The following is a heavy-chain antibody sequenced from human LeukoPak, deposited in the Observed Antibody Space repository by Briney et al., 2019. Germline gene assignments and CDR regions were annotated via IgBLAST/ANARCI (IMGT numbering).Heavy chain of an antibody. V-gene: IGHV4-31*03. CDR2: IYYSGST. CDR1: GGSISSGGYY. Sequence: SETLSLTCTVSGGSISSGGYYWSWIRQHPGKGLEWIGFIYYSGSTYYNPSLKSRVTISVDTSKDQFSLKLSSVTAADTAVYYCASYIVGTKAFDYWGQGTLVTVSS. J-gene: IGHJ4*02. D-gene: IGHD3-16*02. CDR3: ASYIVGTKAFDY.